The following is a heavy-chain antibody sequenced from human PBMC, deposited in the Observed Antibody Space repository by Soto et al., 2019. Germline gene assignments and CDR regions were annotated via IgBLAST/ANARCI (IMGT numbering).Heavy chain of an antibody. D-gene: IGHD3-3*01. J-gene: IGHJ6*02. CDR3: AKGNQSEWVFYLYGMDV. Sequence: GGSVRLSCAGSGFIFSSYAMSWVRQTPGGGLQWVSAITGSGDNTYYADSVKGRFIVSRDNSKNTLFLQMKSLRAEDTAVYYCAKGNQSEWVFYLYGMDVWGQGTTVTVSS. CDR2: ITGSGDNT. V-gene: IGHV3-23*01. CDR1: GFIFSSYA.